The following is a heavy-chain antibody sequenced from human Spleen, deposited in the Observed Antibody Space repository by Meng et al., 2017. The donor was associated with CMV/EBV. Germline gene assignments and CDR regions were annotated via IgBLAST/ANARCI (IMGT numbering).Heavy chain of an antibody. CDR1: GFTFSKYG. V-gene: IGHV3-30*02. D-gene: IGHD2-21*01. J-gene: IGHJ4*02. Sequence: GESLKISCEVSGFTFSKYGMYWVRQAPGKGLEWVAFIRFDGSNKYYGDSVKGRFTISRDNSKNTLYLQMNSLRADDTAVYYCAKGGEVFRGQGALVTVSS. CDR2: IRFDGSNK. CDR3: AKGGEVF.